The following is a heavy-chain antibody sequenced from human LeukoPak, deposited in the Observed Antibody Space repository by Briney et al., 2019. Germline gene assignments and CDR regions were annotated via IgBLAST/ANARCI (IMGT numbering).Heavy chain of an antibody. CDR3: ARDNKHYYYGMDV. Sequence: QAGGSLRLSCAASGFTVSSNYMSWVRQAPGKGLEWVSVIYSGGSTYYAGSVKGRFTISRHNSKNTLYLQMNSLRAEDTAVYYCARDNKHYYYGMDVWGQGTTVTVSS. D-gene: IGHD2/OR15-2a*01. J-gene: IGHJ6*02. CDR1: GFTVSSNY. V-gene: IGHV3-53*04. CDR2: IYSGGST.